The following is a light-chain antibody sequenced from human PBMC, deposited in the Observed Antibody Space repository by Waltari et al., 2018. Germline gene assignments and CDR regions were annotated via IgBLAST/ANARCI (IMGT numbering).Light chain of an antibody. Sequence: QSALTQPPSASGSPGQSVTISCTGTSSDVGGYNFVSWYQQHPGKAPKVMIYEVTKRPSGVPDRFSGAKSGNTASLTVSGLQAEDEADYYCMSYAGNYKPGVFGGGTRLTVL. CDR3: MSYAGNYKPGV. J-gene: IGLJ3*02. V-gene: IGLV2-8*01. CDR2: EVT. CDR1: SSDVGGYNF.